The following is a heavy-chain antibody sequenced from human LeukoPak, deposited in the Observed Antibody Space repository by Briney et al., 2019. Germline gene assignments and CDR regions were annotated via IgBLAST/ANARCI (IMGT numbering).Heavy chain of an antibody. CDR2: ISYSGST. V-gene: IGHV4-59*01. CDR3: ARGVGSGGYYGSSHWHLDL. J-gene: IGHJ2*01. D-gene: IGHD3-22*01. Sequence: PSETLSLTCTVSGGSISSYFWNWVRQPSGKGLEWIGYISYSGSTSYNSSFNCRVTISLDTSKKQVSLKLSFVTAADTAVYFCARGVGSGGYYGSSHWHLDLWGRGTLVTVSS. CDR1: GGSISSYF.